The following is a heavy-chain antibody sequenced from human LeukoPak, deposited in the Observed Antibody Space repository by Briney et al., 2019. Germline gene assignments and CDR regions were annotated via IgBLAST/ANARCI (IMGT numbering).Heavy chain of an antibody. CDR2: IYYSGST. D-gene: IGHD5-24*01. CDR3: ARNFRDGYNPTDY. Sequence: SETLSLTCTVSGGSISSSSYYWGWIRQPPGKGLEWIGSIYYSGSTYYNPSLKSRVTISVDTSKNQFSLKLSSVTAADTAVYYCARNFRDGYNPTDYWGQGTLVTVSS. J-gene: IGHJ4*02. V-gene: IGHV4-39*01. CDR1: GGSISSSSYY.